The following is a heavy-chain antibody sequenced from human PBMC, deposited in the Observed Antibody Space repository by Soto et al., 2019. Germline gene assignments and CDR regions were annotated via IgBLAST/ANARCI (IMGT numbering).Heavy chain of an antibody. CDR2: ISYDGSNK. V-gene: IGHV3-30*18. Sequence: QVQLVESGGGVVQPGRSLRLSCAASGFTFSSYAMHWVRQAPGKGLEWVALISYDGSNKYYGESVKGRFTISRENSKSTVYLQMNSLRAEDTAIYYCAKGPLAVRQVADLDCWGQGTLVTVSS. CDR3: AKGPLAVRQVADLDC. J-gene: IGHJ4*02. CDR1: GFTFSSYA. D-gene: IGHD6-19*01.